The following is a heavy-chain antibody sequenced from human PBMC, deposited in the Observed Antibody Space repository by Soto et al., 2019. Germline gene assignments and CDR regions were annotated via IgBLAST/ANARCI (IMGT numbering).Heavy chain of an antibody. D-gene: IGHD3-3*01. CDR3: VRANDNYDFWNNWSLDP. Sequence: PSETLSLTCVVSGGSINNNFWSWVRQPPGKGLEWTGEIYQTGSINYNPSLRSRVTISVDKSKNQLSLKVDSVTAADTAFYYCVRANDNYDFWNNWSLDPWGQGTLVTVSS. CDR2: IYQTGSI. V-gene: IGHV4-4*02. J-gene: IGHJ5*02. CDR1: GGSINNNFW.